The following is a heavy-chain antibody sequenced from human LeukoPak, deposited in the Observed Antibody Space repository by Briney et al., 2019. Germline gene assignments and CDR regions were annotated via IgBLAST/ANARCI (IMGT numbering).Heavy chain of an antibody. V-gene: IGHV4-4*07. Sequence: SETLSLTCTVSSGSISTYDWSWIRQPAGKGLEWIGRIYTSGSPNYNPSLKSPVTMSVDTSKHQFSLKLSSVTAADTAVYYCAGLSAPGIAAAGTLDYWGQGTLVTVSS. CDR1: SGSISTYD. J-gene: IGHJ4*02. CDR2: IYTSGSP. D-gene: IGHD6-13*01. CDR3: AGLSAPGIAAAGTLDY.